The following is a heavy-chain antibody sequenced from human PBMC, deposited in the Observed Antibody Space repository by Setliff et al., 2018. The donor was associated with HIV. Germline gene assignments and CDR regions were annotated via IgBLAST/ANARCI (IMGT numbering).Heavy chain of an antibody. Sequence: ASVKVSCKASGYTFTRYDVYWGRQATGQGLEWMGWMNPNSGNTGYAQKFQGRVTMTRNTSKSTAYMELSSLRSGDTAVYYCARGGDYLGIPSSYYCYMDVWGKGTTVTAP. CDR3: ARGGDYLGIPSSYYCYMDV. CDR2: MNPNSGNT. CDR1: GYTFTRYD. J-gene: IGHJ6*03. V-gene: IGHV1-8*01. D-gene: IGHD4-17*01.